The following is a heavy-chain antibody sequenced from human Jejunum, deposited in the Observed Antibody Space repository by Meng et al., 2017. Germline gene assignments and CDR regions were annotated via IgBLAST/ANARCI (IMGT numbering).Heavy chain of an antibody. CDR2: IYYSGST. J-gene: IGHJ4*02. CDR1: GGSISSTTTY. D-gene: IGHD1/OR15-1a*01. Sequence: QVQMQESGPGLVKPPETLSLTCTVPGGSISSTTTYWGWIRQPPGKTLEWVGSIYYSGSTHYNPSLKRRVFVSIDTSKDQFSLKLTSAAAADTAIYYCARNRTQGFFDIWSQGTLVTVSS. V-gene: IGHV4-39*01. CDR3: ARNRTQGFFDI.